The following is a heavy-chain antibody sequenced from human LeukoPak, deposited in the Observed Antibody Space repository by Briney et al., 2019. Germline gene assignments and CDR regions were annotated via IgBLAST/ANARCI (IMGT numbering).Heavy chain of an antibody. J-gene: IGHJ4*02. D-gene: IGHD1-26*01. CDR1: GFTFSNYA. V-gene: IGHV3-23*01. CDR3: AKDRVGVSPFDF. CDR2: ISGSGGST. Sequence: GGSLRLSCAASGFTFSNYAMSWVRQAPGKGLEWRGLEGVSTISGSGGSTYYADSVQGRFTISRDNSKSTLYLQMNSLRADDTATYYCAKDRVGVSPFDFWGQGTLVTVSS.